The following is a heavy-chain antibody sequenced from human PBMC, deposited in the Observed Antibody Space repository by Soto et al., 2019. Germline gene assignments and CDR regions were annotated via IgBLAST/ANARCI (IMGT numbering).Heavy chain of an antibody. V-gene: IGHV3-23*01. CDR2: ISGSGGST. D-gene: IGHD1-7*01. Sequence: EVQLLESGGGLVQPGGSLRLSCAASGFTFSSYAMSWVRQAPGKGLEWVSGISGSGGSTYYADSVKGRFTISRDNSKNTLHLQMNSQRAEDTAIYYCAKGNSTTSSNWFDPWGQGTLVTVSS. CDR3: AKGNSTTSSNWFDP. J-gene: IGHJ5*02. CDR1: GFTFSSYA.